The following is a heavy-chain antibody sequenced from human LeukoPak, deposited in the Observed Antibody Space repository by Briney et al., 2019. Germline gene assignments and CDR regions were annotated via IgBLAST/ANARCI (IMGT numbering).Heavy chain of an antibody. D-gene: IGHD5-18*01. CDR1: GFTFSSYG. V-gene: IGHV3-30*18. Sequence: GGSLRLSCAASGFTFSSYGMHWVRQAPGKGLEWVAVISYDGSNKYYADSVKGRFTISRDNSKNTLYLQMNSLRAEDTAVYYCAKRLSRYSHGFLPDYWGQGTLVTVSS. CDR2: ISYDGSNK. J-gene: IGHJ4*02. CDR3: AKRLSRYSHGFLPDY.